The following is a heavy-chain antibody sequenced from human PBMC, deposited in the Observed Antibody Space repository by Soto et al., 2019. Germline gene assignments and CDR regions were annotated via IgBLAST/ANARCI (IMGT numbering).Heavy chain of an antibody. CDR2: INSDGSST. Sequence: GGSLRLSCAASGFTFSNACMTWVRQAPVKGLVWVSRINSDGSSTNYADSVKGRFTISRDNGKNTLYLQMNSLRAEDTAVYYCASRLDSSVHDAFDIWGQGTMVTVSS. CDR3: ASRLDSSVHDAFDI. D-gene: IGHD3-22*01. J-gene: IGHJ3*02. CDR1: GFTFSNAC. V-gene: IGHV3-74*01.